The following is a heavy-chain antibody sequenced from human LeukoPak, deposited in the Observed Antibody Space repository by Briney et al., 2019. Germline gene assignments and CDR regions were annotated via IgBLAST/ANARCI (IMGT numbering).Heavy chain of an antibody. CDR1: GYTFTTYT. D-gene: IGHD5-12*01. Sequence: ASVKVSCKAPGYTFTTYTISWVRQAPGQGLEWMGWISVYNGNTNTALKFQGRVTMTADRSTSTAYMELRSLTSDDTAVYYCARWDRVDIAATNDDYWGQGTLVTVSS. CDR3: ARWDRVDIAATNDDY. V-gene: IGHV1-18*04. J-gene: IGHJ4*02. CDR2: ISVYNGNT.